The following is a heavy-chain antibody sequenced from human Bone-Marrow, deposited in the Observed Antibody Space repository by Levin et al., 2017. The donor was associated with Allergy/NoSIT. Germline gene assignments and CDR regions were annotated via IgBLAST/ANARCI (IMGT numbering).Heavy chain of an antibody. D-gene: IGHD1-1*01. CDR2: SDPEEGQP. CDR1: LTELS. CDR3: ATVSGLRFLDPSTPPRYYPMDV. J-gene: IGHJ6*02. Sequence: LTELSIHWVRLAPGKRLEWMGGSDPEEGQPIYAPKFRGRLTLTDDTSTDTAYMELRRLRSEDTAVYYCATVSGLRFLDPSTPPRYYPMDVWGQGTTLSVSS. V-gene: IGHV1-24*01.